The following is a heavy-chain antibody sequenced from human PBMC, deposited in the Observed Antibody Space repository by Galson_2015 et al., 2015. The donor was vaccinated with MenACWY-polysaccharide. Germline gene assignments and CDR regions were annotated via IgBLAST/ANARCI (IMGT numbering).Heavy chain of an antibody. CDR2: INLEGSQK. CDR3: ARDPNWGNSFGP. D-gene: IGHD7-27*01. CDR1: GFTFRSTW. V-gene: IGHV3-7*01. J-gene: IGHJ5*02. Sequence: SLRLSCAASGFTFRSTWMSWVRQAPGKGLEWVALINLEGSQKDYMDSVKGRFAISRENAKNSLYLQINSLRAEDTAVYYCARDPNWGNSFGPWGRGTLVTVSS.